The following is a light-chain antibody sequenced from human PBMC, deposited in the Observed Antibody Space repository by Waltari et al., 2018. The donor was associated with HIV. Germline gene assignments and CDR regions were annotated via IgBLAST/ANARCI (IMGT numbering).Light chain of an antibody. Sequence: SSEMTQPPSVSVSPGQTASITCSGATLGDNYASWYQQKPGQSPVLVLYQDSKRPSGIPERCSGSNSGNTATLTISGTQAMDGADYYCQAWDSSTGGVFGGGTKLTVL. J-gene: IGLJ3*02. CDR1: TLGDNY. CDR3: QAWDSSTGGV. CDR2: QDS. V-gene: IGLV3-1*01.